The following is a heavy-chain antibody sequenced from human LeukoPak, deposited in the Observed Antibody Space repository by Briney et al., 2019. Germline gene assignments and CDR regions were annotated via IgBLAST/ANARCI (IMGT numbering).Heavy chain of an antibody. D-gene: IGHD2/OR15-2a*01. CDR3: ARGGAGYFLLGAYFDY. CDR1: GGSISSSNW. J-gene: IGHJ4*02. V-gene: IGHV4-4*02. Sequence: SETLSLTCAVSGGSISSSNWWSWVRQPPGKGLEWIGYIYYSGSTYYNPSLKSRVTISVDTSKNQFSLKLSSVTAADTAVYYCARGGAGYFLLGAYFDYWGQGALVTVSS. CDR2: IYYSGST.